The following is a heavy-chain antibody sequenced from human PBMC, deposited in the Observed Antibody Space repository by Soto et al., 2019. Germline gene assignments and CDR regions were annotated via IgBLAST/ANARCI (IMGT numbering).Heavy chain of an antibody. D-gene: IGHD3-22*01. CDR3: AKDAVITVILVYYFDY. CDR2: ISGSGGST. V-gene: IGHV3-23*01. J-gene: IGHJ4*02. Sequence: EVQLLESGGGLVQPGGSLRLSCAASGFTFSSYAMSWVRQAPGKGLEWVSVISGSGGSTYYADSVKGRFTISRDNSKNTLYLQMNSLRAEDTAAYYCAKDAVITVILVYYFDYWGQGTLVTVSS. CDR1: GFTFSSYA.